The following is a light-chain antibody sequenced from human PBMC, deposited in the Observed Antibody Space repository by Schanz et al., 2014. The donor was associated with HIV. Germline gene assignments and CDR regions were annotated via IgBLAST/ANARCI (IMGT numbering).Light chain of an antibody. CDR2: DNT. CDR3: QSFDSSLNGVV. Sequence: QSVLTQPPSLSGAPGQRVSLSCNGSSSNIGADYDVHWYQLLPGTAPKLLIFDNTHRPSGVPARFSGSKSGSSASLAISGLQAEDEADYFCQSFDSSLNGVVFGGGTKLTVL. J-gene: IGLJ3*02. V-gene: IGLV1-40*01. CDR1: SSNIGADYD.